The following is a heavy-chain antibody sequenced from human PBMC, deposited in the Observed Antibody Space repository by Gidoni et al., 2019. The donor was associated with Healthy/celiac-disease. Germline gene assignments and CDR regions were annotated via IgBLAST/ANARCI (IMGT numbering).Heavy chain of an antibody. CDR1: VGHFSSYA. D-gene: IGHD3-10*01. Sequence: QVQLVQSGAEVKKPGASVKVSCKASVGHFSSYAISWGRQAPGQGLEWMGGIIPIFCTANYAQKFQGRVTITADESTSTAYMELSSLRSEDTAVYYCARSITMVRGDYFDYWGQGTLVTVSS. CDR3: ARSITMVRGDYFDY. V-gene: IGHV1-69*01. CDR2: IIPIFCTA. J-gene: IGHJ4*02.